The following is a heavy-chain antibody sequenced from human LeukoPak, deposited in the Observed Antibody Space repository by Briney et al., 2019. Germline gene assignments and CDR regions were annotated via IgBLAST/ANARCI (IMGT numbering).Heavy chain of an antibody. J-gene: IGHJ5*02. V-gene: IGHV1-2*02. CDR2: INPDSGGT. CDR1: GYTFSDYY. D-gene: IGHD3-22*01. CDR3: ARHYDTSGYPWFDP. Sequence: PRASVKVSCKTSGYTFSDYYIEWVRQAPGQGPEWMGWINPDSGGTNYAQTFQGRLTMTRDTSITTAYMELSSLRSDDTAVYYCARHYDTSGYPWFDPWGQGTLVTVSS.